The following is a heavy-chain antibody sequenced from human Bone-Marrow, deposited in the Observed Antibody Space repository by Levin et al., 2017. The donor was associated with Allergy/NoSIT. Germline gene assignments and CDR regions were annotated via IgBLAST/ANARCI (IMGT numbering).Heavy chain of an antibody. CDR2: INPNSGGT. CDR3: ARDSPYCSSTSCQDYYYYYMDV. V-gene: IGHV1-2*02. D-gene: IGHD2-2*01. CDR1: GYTFTGYY. J-gene: IGHJ6*03. Sequence: ASVKVSCKASGYTFTGYYMHWVRQAPGQGLEWMGWINPNSGGTNYAQKFQGRVTMTRDTSISTAYMELSRLRSDDTAVYYCARDSPYCSSTSCQDYYYYYMDVWGKGTMVTVSS.